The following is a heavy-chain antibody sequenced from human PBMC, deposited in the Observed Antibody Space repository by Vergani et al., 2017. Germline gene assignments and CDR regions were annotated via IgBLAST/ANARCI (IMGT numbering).Heavy chain of an antibody. CDR1: GFTVSSTY. CDR3: ARDPDYGGDSEVHY. V-gene: IGHV3-66*02. CDR2: IYSGGST. J-gene: IGHJ4*02. Sequence: EVQLVESGGGLVQPGGSLRLSCAASGFTVSSTYMSWVRQAPGKGLEWVSVIYSGGSTYYADSVKGRFTISRDNSKNTLYLQMNSLRAEDTAVYYCARDPDYGGDSEVHYWGQGTLVTVSS. D-gene: IGHD4-23*01.